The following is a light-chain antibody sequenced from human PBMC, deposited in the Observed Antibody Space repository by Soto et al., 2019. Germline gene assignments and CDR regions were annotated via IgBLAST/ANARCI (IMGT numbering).Light chain of an antibody. J-gene: IGLJ2*01. V-gene: IGLV1-44*01. CDR3: SSYTNIITLV. CDR1: SSNIGSNT. CDR2: SNN. Sequence: QSVLTQPPSASGTPGQRVTISCSGSSSNIGSNTVNWYQQLPGTAPKLLIYSNNQRPSGVPDRFSGSKSGTSASLAISGLQAEDEADYYCSSYTNIITLVFGGGTKLTVL.